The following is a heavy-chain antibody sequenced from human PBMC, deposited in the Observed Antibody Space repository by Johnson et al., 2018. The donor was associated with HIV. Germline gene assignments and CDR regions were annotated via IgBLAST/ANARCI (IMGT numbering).Heavy chain of an antibody. V-gene: IGHV3-30*14. Sequence: QVQLVESGGGVVQPGRSLRLSCAASGFTFSSYPMHWVRQAPGKGLEWVAIISYDGGSKYYADSVKGRFTVSRDNSKNTLYLQMNSLRAEDTAVYYCARDDIRDGKSFDIWGQGTMVTVSS. CDR1: GFTFSSYP. J-gene: IGHJ3*02. CDR3: ARDDIRDGKSFDI. CDR2: ISYDGGSK.